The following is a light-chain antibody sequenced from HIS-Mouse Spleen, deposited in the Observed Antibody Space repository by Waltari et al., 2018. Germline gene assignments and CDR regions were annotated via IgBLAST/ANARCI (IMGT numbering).Light chain of an antibody. J-gene: IGKJ1*01. Sequence: DIQLTQSPSFLSASVGDRVTITCRASQGIRSYLAWYRQKPGKAPKLLIYAASTLQSGVPSRFSGSGSGTEFTLTISSLQPEDFATYYCQQLNSYPPTFGQGTKVEIK. CDR3: QQLNSYPPT. CDR1: QGIRSY. V-gene: IGKV1-9*01. CDR2: AAS.